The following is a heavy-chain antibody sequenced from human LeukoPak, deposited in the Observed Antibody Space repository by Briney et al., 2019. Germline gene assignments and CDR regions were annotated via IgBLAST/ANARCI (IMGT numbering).Heavy chain of an antibody. V-gene: IGHV4-39*07. CDR3: ASRLQKPRLRWTPFDY. CDR1: GVSISSSNSY. Sequence: SETLSLTCAVSGVSISSSNSYWGWIRQPPGKGLEWIGEINHSGSTNYNPSLKSRVTISVDTSKNQFSLKLSSVTAADTAVYYCASRLQKPRLRWTPFDYWGQGTLVTVSS. J-gene: IGHJ4*02. D-gene: IGHD4-23*01. CDR2: INHSGST.